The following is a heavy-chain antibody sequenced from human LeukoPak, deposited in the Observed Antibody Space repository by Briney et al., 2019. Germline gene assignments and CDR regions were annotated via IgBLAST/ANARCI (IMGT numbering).Heavy chain of an antibody. CDR2: IIPIFGTA. CDR1: GGTFSSYA. D-gene: IGHD3-10*01. J-gene: IGHJ6*03. V-gene: IGHV1-69*13. Sequence: GASVKVSCKASGGTFSSYAISWVRQAPGQGLEWMGGIIPIFGTANYAQKFQGRVTITADESTSTAYMELSSLRSEDTAVYYCARAVGSGSYYYYYYMDVWGKGTTVTISS. CDR3: ARAVGSGSYYYYYYMDV.